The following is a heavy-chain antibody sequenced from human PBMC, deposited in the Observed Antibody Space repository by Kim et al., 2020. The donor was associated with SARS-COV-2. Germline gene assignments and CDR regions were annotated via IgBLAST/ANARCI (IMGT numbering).Heavy chain of an antibody. D-gene: IGHD1-26*01. CDR2: MYDSRNS. CDR1: GGSFSRTRYY. CDR3: ARTWVVPLFTRCLDP. Sequence: SETLSLTCTVSGGSFSRTRYYWGWLPQPPGEKLDWITSMYDSRNSYYNPSLRGRITISVDTTKNPLSLKLHSATAAAADLYYCARTWVVPLFTRCLDPRG. J-gene: IGHJ5*02. V-gene: IGHV4-39*01.